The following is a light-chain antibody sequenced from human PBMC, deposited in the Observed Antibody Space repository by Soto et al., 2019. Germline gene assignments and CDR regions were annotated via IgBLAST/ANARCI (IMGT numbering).Light chain of an antibody. Sequence: EIVLTQSPATLSLSPGERATLSCRASQSVSSYLAWYQQKPGQAPRLLIYDASNRATGIPARFGGSGSGTDFTLTISSLEPEDFAVYYCQQRSNWPFFGGGTKVEIK. CDR2: DAS. V-gene: IGKV3-11*01. CDR3: QQRSNWPF. CDR1: QSVSSY. J-gene: IGKJ4*01.